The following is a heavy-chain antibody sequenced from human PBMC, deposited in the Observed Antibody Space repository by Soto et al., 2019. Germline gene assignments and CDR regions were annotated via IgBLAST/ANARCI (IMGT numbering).Heavy chain of an antibody. J-gene: IGHJ6*02. V-gene: IGHV3-49*03. CDR2: IRSKAYGGTT. D-gene: IGHD1-26*01. Sequence: PGGSLRLSCTASGFTFGDYAMSWFRQAPGKGLEWVGFIRSKAYGGTTEYAASVKGRFTISRDDSKSIAYLQMNSLKTEDTAVYYCTRDPRYSGYYYYGMDVWGQGTTVTVSS. CDR3: TRDPRYSGYYYYGMDV. CDR1: GFTFGDYA.